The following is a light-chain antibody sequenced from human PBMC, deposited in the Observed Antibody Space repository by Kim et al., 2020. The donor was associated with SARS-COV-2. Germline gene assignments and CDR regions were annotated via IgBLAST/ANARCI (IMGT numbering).Light chain of an antibody. V-gene: IGLV4-69*02. J-gene: IGLJ3*02. CDR3: QTWGTGTWV. CDR1: SDHSNYA. Sequence: ASVKLTCTLDSDHSNYAIAWHQQQPEKGPRYLMKLNSDGSHSKGDGIPDRFSGSSSGAERYLTISSLQSEDEADYYCQTWGTGTWVFGGGTQLTVL. CDR2: LNSDGSH.